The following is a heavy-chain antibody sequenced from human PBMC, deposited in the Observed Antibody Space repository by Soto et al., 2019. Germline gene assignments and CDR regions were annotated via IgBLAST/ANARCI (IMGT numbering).Heavy chain of an antibody. CDR3: ASPLYCNGGNCYAGFDY. J-gene: IGHJ4*02. CDR1: GFTFITYG. V-gene: IGHV3-30*09. CDR2: ISYDGNNK. Sequence: GGSLRLSCAASGFTFITYGMHWVRQAPGKGLEWVAFISYDGNNKDYADSVKGRFDISRDNSKKTLYLHMNSLRLEDTAVYYCASPLYCNGGNCYAGFDYWGRGALVTVSS. D-gene: IGHD2-15*01.